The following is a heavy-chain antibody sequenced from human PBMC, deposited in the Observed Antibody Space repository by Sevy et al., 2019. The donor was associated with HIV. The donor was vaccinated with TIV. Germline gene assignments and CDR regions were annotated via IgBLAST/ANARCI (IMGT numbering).Heavy chain of an antibody. J-gene: IGHJ4*02. D-gene: IGHD6-13*01. CDR3: VRAIAADGSF. CDR1: GFTLNSCW. CDR2: IKQDGSVK. V-gene: IGHV3-7*01. Sequence: GGSLRLSCVASGFTLNSCWMSWVRQAPGKGLEWVANIKQDGSVKYYVNSVKGRFTISRDNARNLLYLQMNSLRVEDTALYYCVRAIAADGSFWGQGTLVTVSS.